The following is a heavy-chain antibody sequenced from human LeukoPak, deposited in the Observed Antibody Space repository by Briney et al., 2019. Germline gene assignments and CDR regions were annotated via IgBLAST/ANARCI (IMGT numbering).Heavy chain of an antibody. D-gene: IGHD3-10*01. CDR2: IYHSGST. CDR3: ARDPEPRLPITNKRGWFDP. V-gene: IGHV4-4*02. Sequence: PSGTLSLTCAVSGGSISSSNWWSWVRQPPGKGLEWIGEIYHSGSTNYNPSLKSRVTISVDKSKNQFSLKLSSVTAADTAVYYCARDPEPRLPITNKRGWFDPWGQGTLVTVSS. J-gene: IGHJ5*02. CDR1: GGSISSSNW.